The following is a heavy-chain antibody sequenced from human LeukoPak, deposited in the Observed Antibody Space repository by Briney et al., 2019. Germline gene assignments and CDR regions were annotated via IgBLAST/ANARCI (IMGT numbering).Heavy chain of an antibody. J-gene: IGHJ4*02. CDR1: GFTFSTYS. CDR2: ISGSGGST. CDR3: AKPHDYSNYERRYYFDY. D-gene: IGHD4-11*01. Sequence: GGSLRLSCAASGFTFSTYSMNWVRQPPGKGLEWVSAISGSGGSTYYADSVMGRFTISRDNSKNTLYLQMNSLRADDTAVYYCAKPHDYSNYERRYYFDYWGQGTLVTVSS. V-gene: IGHV3-23*01.